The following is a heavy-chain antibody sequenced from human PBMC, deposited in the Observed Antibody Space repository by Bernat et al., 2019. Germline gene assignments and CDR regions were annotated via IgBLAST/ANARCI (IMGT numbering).Heavy chain of an antibody. J-gene: IGHJ4*02. D-gene: IGHD6-19*01. CDR2: IYYSGST. V-gene: IGHV4-59*01. CDR1: GGSISSYY. Sequence: QVQLQESGPGLVKPSETLSLTCTVSGGSISSYYWSWIRQPPGKGLEWIGYIYYSGSTNYNPSLKSRVTISVDTSKNQFSLKLSSVTAVDTAVYYCASSSGYSSGWLYWGQGTLVTVSS. CDR3: ASSSGYSSGWLY.